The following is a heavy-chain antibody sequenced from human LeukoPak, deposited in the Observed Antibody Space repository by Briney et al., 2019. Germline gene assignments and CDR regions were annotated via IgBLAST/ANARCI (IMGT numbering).Heavy chain of an antibody. CDR1: GCSISSGGYS. Sequence: SETLSLTCAVSGCSISSGGYSWSWIRQPPGKGLEWIGHIYHSGNTYYSPSLKSRVTISLDRSKNQFSLKLSSVAAADTAVYYCASLTQDWGWYFDYWGQGTLVTVSS. J-gene: IGHJ4*02. V-gene: IGHV4-30-2*02. CDR3: ASLTQDWGWYFDY. D-gene: IGHD7-27*01. CDR2: IYHSGNT.